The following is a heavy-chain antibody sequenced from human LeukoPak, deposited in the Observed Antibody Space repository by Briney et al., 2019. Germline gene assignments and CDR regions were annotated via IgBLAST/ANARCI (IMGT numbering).Heavy chain of an antibody. Sequence: GASVKVSCKASGYTFTSYGISWVRQAPGQGLEWMGWINPNSGGTNYAQKFQGRVTMTRDTSISTAYMELSRLRSDDTAVYYCTRDQGRGYSLNWFDPWGQGTLVTVSS. CDR2: INPNSGGT. V-gene: IGHV1-2*02. CDR3: TRDQGRGYSLNWFDP. CDR1: GYTFTSYG. J-gene: IGHJ5*02. D-gene: IGHD5-18*01.